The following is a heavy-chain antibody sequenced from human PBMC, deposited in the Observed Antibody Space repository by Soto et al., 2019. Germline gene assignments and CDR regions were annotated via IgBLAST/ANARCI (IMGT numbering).Heavy chain of an antibody. J-gene: IGHJ5*02. D-gene: IGHD1-26*01. CDR1: GGTFSSYT. Sequence: GASGKVSCKASGGTFSSYTISWVRQAPGQGLEWMGIINPSGASTNYAQKFQGRVTLTRDTSTSTVSMEVSSLRSEDTAVYYCACDNSRRHSWWFVPWGQGTLVSVFS. CDR2: INPSGAST. V-gene: IGHV1-46*01. CDR3: ACDNSRRHSWWFVP.